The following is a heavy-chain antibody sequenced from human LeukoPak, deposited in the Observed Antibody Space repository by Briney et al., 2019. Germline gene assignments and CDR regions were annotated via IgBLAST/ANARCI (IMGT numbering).Heavy chain of an antibody. CDR2: TNPDSGNT. CDR1: GYTFTGYF. Sequence: ASVKVSCKASGYTFTGYFMHWVRQATGQGLEWMGWTNPDSGNTGYAQKFQGRVTITRNTSISTAFMELSSLRSEDTAVYYCAIYTAVVKGYWGQGTLVTVSS. V-gene: IGHV1-8*02. CDR3: AIYTAVVKGY. J-gene: IGHJ4*02. D-gene: IGHD5-18*01.